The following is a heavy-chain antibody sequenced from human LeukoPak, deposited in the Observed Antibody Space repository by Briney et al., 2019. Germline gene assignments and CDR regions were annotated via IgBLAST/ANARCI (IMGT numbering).Heavy chain of an antibody. CDR3: ARGRELWFYYYYGMDV. CDR1: GGSFSGYY. V-gene: IGHV4-34*01. Sequence: SETLSLTSSVYGGSFSGYYWSWIRQPPGKGLEWIGEINHSGSTNYNPSLKRRVTISVDTSKNQFSLNLSSVTAADTAVYYCARGRELWFYYYYGMDVWGQGTTVTVSS. J-gene: IGHJ6*02. D-gene: IGHD5-18*01. CDR2: INHSGST.